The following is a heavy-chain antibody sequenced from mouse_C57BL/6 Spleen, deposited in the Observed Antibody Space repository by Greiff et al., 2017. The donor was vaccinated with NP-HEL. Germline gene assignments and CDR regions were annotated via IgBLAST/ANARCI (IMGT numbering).Heavy chain of an antibody. V-gene: IGHV1-69*01. D-gene: IGHD3-2*02. CDR2: IDPSDSYT. CDR3: ARSGGQLRPFDY. Sequence: QVQLQQSGAELVMPGASVKLSCKASGYTFTSYWMHWVKQRPGQGLEWIGEIDPSDSYTNYNQKFKGKSTLTVDKSSSTAYMQLSSLTSEDSAVYYCARSGGQLRPFDYWGQGTTLTVSS. J-gene: IGHJ2*01. CDR1: GYTFTSYW.